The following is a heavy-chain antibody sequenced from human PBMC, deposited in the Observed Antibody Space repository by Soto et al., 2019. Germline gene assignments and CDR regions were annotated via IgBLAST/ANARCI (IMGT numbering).Heavy chain of an antibody. CDR3: ARDGRYYASGRFWWFDP. Sequence: SETLSLTCTVSGDPITSYFWTWLRQPAGKGLEWIGHVFPGGPTSHNSSLKSRVSMSVDTSKNQFSLTLTSVTAADTAVYYCARDGRYYASGRFWWFDPWGQGTLVTVSS. CDR1: GDPITSYF. CDR2: VFPGGPT. D-gene: IGHD3-10*01. V-gene: IGHV4-4*07. J-gene: IGHJ5*02.